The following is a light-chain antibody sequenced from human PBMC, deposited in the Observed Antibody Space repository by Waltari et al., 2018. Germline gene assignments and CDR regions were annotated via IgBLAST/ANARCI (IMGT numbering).Light chain of an antibody. Sequence: EIVMTQSPATLSVSPGERATLSCRASQSVDSNLAWYQQKPGQPPRLLLYGASTMATGVPARFSGSGSGTEFTLTISSLQSADFAVYYCQQYYNWPYTFGQGTKLEIK. CDR3: QQYYNWPYT. V-gene: IGKV3-15*01. CDR1: QSVDSN. CDR2: GAS. J-gene: IGKJ2*01.